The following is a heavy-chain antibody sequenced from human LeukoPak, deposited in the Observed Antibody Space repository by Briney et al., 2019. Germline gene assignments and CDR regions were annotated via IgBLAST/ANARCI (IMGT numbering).Heavy chain of an antibody. CDR1: GGSFSGYY. CDR3: ARGGSAANRAPL. Sequence: PSETLSLTCAVYGGSFSGYYWSWIRQPPGKGLEWIGEINHSRNTNYNPSLKSRVTISLDTSKNQLSLKLSSVTAADTAVYYCARGGSAANRAPLWGQGTLVTVSS. D-gene: IGHD6-13*01. V-gene: IGHV4-34*01. J-gene: IGHJ4*02. CDR2: INHSRNT.